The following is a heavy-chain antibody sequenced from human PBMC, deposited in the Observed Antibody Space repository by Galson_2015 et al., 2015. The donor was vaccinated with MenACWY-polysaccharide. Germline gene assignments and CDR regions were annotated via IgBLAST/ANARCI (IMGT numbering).Heavy chain of an antibody. CDR2: ISPHSGAT. J-gene: IGHJ4*02. V-gene: IGHV1-2*06. CDR3: AGERGAGGTYFNY. Sequence: SVKVSCKASGYTFTGYYIHWVRQAPGQGLEWVGRISPHSGATNCAQNFQGRVTMTRDTSISTAYMELSRLSSDDTAVYYCAGERGAGGTYFNYWGQGTLVAVSS. CDR1: GYTFTGYY.